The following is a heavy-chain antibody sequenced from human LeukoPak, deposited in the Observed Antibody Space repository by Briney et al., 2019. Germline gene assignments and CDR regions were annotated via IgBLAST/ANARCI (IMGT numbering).Heavy chain of an antibody. D-gene: IGHD6-13*01. V-gene: IGHV3-33*06. Sequence: PGRSLRLSCAASGFTFSSYGMHWVRQASGKGLEWVAVIWYDGSNKYYADSVKGRFTISRDNSKNTLYLQMNSLRAEDTAVYYCAKGRYSSSSGAFDIWGQGTMVTVSS. J-gene: IGHJ3*02. CDR1: GFTFSSYG. CDR3: AKGRYSSSSGAFDI. CDR2: IWYDGSNK.